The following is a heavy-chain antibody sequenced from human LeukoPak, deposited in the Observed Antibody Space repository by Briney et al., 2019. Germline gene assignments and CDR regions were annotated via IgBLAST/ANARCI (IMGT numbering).Heavy chain of an antibody. CDR1: GFTFSSYA. J-gene: IGHJ4*02. V-gene: IGHV3-30-3*01. CDR2: ISYDGSNK. CDR3: ARETYLYYFDY. D-gene: IGHD3-16*01. Sequence: GGSLRLSSAASGFTFSSYAMHWVRQAPGKGLEWVAVISYDGSNKYYADSVKGRFTISRDNSKNTLYLQMNSLRAEDTAVYYCARETYLYYFDYWGQGTLVTVSS.